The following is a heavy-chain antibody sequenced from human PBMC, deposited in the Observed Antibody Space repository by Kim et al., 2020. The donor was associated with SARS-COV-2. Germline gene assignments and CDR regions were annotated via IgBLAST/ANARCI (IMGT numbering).Heavy chain of an antibody. CDR1: GYTFTAYY. CDR2: INPKSGAT. V-gene: IGHV1-2*06. CDR3: ARDLKTISYLGIWGNWFDP. J-gene: IGHJ5*02. D-gene: IGHD3-16*01. Sequence: ASVKVSCKASGYTFTAYYIHWVRQAPGQGLEWMGRINPKSGATNYTQKFQGRVTMTRDTSISTAYMELSRLRSDDTALYYCARDLKTISYLGIWGNWFDPWGQGTLVTVSS.